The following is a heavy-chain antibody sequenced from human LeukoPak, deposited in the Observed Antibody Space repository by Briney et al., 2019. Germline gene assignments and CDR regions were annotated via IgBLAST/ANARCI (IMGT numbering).Heavy chain of an antibody. CDR2: IKEDGSEK. Sequence: GSLRLSCAASGFTFSTYWMSWVRQAPGKGLEWVANIKEDGSEKYYVDSVKGRFTISRENAKNSLYLQMNILKAGDTAVYYCARGGPGYYLDYWGQGTLVTVSP. J-gene: IGHJ4*02. CDR3: ARGGPGYYLDY. V-gene: IGHV3-7*01. CDR1: GFTFSTYW.